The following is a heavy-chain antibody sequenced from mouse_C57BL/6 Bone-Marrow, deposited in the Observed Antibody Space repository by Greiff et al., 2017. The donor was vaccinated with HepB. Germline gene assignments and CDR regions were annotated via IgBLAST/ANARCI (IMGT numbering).Heavy chain of an antibody. Sequence: EVQLVESGGGLVKPGGSLKLSCAASGFTFSDYGMHWVRQAPEKGLEWVAYISSGSSTIYYADTVKGRFTISSDNAKNTLFLQMTSLRSEDTAMYYCARPGYYGSSSFAYWGQGTLVTVSA. CDR1: GFTFSDYG. CDR3: ARPGYYGSSSFAY. CDR2: ISSGSSTI. D-gene: IGHD1-1*01. V-gene: IGHV5-17*01. J-gene: IGHJ3*01.